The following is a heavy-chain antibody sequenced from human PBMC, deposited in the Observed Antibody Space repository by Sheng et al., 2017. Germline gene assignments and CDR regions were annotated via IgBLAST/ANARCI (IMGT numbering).Heavy chain of an antibody. D-gene: IGHD3-3*01. CDR2: IVPIFGTA. V-gene: IGHV1-69*13. J-gene: IGHJ6*03. CDR1: GGSFNNFA. CDR3: ARASSDFWTGRRYYYYMGV. Sequence: QVQLVQSGAEVKKPGSSVKVSCKASGGSFNNFAISWVRQAPGQGLEWMGGIVPIFGTANYAQKFQGRVTITADESTSTVYMELSSLRSEDTAVFYCARASSDFWTGRRYYYYMGVWGQGTTVTVSS.